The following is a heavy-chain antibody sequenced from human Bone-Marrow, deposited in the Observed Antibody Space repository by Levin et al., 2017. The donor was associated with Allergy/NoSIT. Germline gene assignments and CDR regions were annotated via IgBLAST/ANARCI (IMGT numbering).Heavy chain of an antibody. J-gene: IGHJ4*02. D-gene: IGHD6-19*01. CDR1: GFPFSSSG. CDR3: ARDIAVTGYYFDY. Sequence: LSLTCAASGFPFSSSGMHWVRQAPGKGLEWVAVIWYDGRNKYYADTVKGRFTISKDNSKNTLYLQMNSLRAEDTAVYYCARDIAVTGYYFDYWGQGTLVTVSS. CDR2: IWYDGRNK. V-gene: IGHV3-33*01.